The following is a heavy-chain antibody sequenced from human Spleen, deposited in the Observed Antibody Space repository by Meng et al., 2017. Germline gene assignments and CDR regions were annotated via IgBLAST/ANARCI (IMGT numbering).Heavy chain of an antibody. V-gene: IGHV3-23*01. D-gene: IGHD3/OR15-3a*01. CDR3: AKDRDLWAGYYPLFAS. J-gene: IGHJ4*02. Sequence: GGSLRLSCAASGFTFSSYAMSWVRQAPGKGLEWVSDIDSSGGSTYYGDSVRGRFTISRDNSKNTLYLQMNSLRAEDTAVYYCAKDRDLWAGYYPLFASWGQGTLVTVSS. CDR2: IDSSGGST. CDR1: GFTFSSYA.